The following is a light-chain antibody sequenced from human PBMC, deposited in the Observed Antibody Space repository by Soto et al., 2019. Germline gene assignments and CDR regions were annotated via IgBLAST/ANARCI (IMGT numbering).Light chain of an antibody. Sequence: DVVMTQSPLSLSVTLGQPASISCRSSQSLVNSGGITYLSWFHQRPGQSPRRLIYKVSNRGSGVPDTFSGSGSDTNFTLEISRVEADDVGLYYCLQGTHWSRTFGQGTKVEIK. CDR2: KVS. V-gene: IGKV2-30*01. J-gene: IGKJ1*01. CDR3: LQGTHWSRT. CDR1: QSLVNSGGITY.